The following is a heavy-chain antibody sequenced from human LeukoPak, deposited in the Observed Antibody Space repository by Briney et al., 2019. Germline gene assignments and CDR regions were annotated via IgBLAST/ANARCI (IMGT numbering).Heavy chain of an antibody. CDR1: GGTFSSYA. Sequence: APVKVSCKASGGTFSSYAISWVRQAPGQGLEWMGGIIPIFGTANYAQKFQGRVTTTADESTSTAYMELSSLRSEDTAVYYCARVGSGGSCYSCHFDYWGQGTLVTVSS. CDR3: ARVGSGGSCYSCHFDY. V-gene: IGHV1-69*13. J-gene: IGHJ4*02. CDR2: IIPIFGTA. D-gene: IGHD2-15*01.